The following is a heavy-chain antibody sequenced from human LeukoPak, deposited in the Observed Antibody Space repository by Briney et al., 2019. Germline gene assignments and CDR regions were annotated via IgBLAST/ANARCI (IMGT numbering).Heavy chain of an antibody. V-gene: IGHV3-23*01. CDR2: ISGSGGST. CDR1: GFTFSHYA. J-gene: IGHJ4*02. CDR3: ARHTGIAAAVNFDY. D-gene: IGHD6-13*01. Sequence: PGGSLRLSCAASGFTFSHYAMSWVRQAPGKGLEWVSAISGSGGSTYYADSVKGRFTIPRDNSKNTLYVQMNSLRAEDTAIYYCARHTGIAAAVNFDYWGQGTPVTVSS.